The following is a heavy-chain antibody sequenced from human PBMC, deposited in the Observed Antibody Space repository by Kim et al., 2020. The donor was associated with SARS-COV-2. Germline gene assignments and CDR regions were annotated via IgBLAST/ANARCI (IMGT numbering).Heavy chain of an antibody. Sequence: SQTLSLTCAISGDGVSSYTASWNWIRQSPSRGLEWLGRTYYRSKWNNDYAVSVRSRITINPDTSKNQFSLQLNSVTPEDAAIDYCARSRDRTSWEISWYFDLWGRGTLVSVSS. CDR1: GDGVSSYTAS. CDR3: ARSRDRTSWEISWYFDL. J-gene: IGHJ2*01. D-gene: IGHD2-2*01. CDR2: TYYRSKWNN. V-gene: IGHV6-1*01.